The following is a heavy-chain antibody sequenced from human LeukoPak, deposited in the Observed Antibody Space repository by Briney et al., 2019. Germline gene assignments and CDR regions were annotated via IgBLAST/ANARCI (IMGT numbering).Heavy chain of an antibody. J-gene: IGHJ4*02. V-gene: IGHV3-64D*06. Sequence: PGGSLRLSCSASGFTFNSYAMHWVRQAPGKGLEYVSGISSHGGITYYADSVKGRFTISRDNSKNTLYLQMSSLRAEDTAVYYCARDKSYGDSEDYWGQGTLVTVYS. CDR2: ISSHGGIT. CDR3: ARDKSYGDSEDY. CDR1: GFTFNSYA. D-gene: IGHD4-17*01.